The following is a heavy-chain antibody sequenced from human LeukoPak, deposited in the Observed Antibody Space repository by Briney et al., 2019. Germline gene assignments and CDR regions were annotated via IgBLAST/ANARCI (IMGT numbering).Heavy chain of an antibody. CDR2: IYTSGST. V-gene: IGHV4-4*07. Sequence: PSETLSLTCTVSGGSISSYYCSWIRQPAGKGLEWIGRIYTSGSTNYNPSLKSRVTMSVDTSKNQFSLKLSSVTAADTAVYYCARDRSSGWYGGYYFDYWGQGTLVTVSS. J-gene: IGHJ4*02. D-gene: IGHD6-19*01. CDR3: ARDRSSGWYGGYYFDY. CDR1: GGSISSYY.